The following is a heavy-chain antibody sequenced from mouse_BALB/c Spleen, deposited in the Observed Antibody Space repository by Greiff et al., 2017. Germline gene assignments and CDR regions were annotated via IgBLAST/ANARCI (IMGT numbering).Heavy chain of an antibody. CDR2: IDPETGGT. D-gene: IGHD1-2*01. J-gene: IGHJ4*01. CDR3: TRPTTATRMDY. CDR1: GYTFTDYE. V-gene: IGHV1-15*01. Sequence: QVQLQQSGAELVRPGASVTLSCKASGYTFTDYEMHWVKQTPVHGLEWIGAIDPETGGTAYNQKFKGQATLTADKSSSTAYMELRSLTSEDSAVYYCTRPTTATRMDYWGQGTSVTVSA.